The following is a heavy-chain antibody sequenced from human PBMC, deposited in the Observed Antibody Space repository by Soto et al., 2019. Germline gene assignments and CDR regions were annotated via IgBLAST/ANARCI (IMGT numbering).Heavy chain of an antibody. V-gene: IGHV4-39*01. D-gene: IGHD3-10*01. CDR3: ARPSRVYGSGTFDY. J-gene: IGHJ4*02. CDR1: GGSIISSSYY. Sequence: SETLSLTCTVSGGSIISSSYYWVWIRQPPGKGLEWIGSIYYSGSTYYNPSLKSRVTISVDTSKNQFSLKLSSVTAADTAVYYCARPSRVYGSGTFDYWGQGTLVTVSS. CDR2: IYYSGST.